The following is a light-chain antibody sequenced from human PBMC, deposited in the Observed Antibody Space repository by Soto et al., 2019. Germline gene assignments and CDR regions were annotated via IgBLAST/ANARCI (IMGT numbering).Light chain of an antibody. CDR2: GAS. CDR3: QQYGTYPIT. CDR1: QSVSSN. V-gene: IGKV3-20*01. Sequence: EIVMTQSPATLSVSPGERATLSCRASQSVSSNLAWYQQKPGQAPRLLIYGASIRATGIPDRFSGSGSGTDFTLTISRLEPADFGVYYCQQYGTYPITFGQGTRLEIK. J-gene: IGKJ5*01.